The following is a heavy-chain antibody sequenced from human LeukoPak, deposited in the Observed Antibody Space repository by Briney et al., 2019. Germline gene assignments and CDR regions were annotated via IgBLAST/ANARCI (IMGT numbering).Heavy chain of an antibody. CDR2: FHSSRTT. D-gene: IGHD3-10*01. J-gene: IGHJ5*02. V-gene: IGHV4-59*01. CDR1: GGSISGYS. CDR3: ARGHLGLSP. Sequence: SETLSLTCTVSGGSISGYSWTWIRQPPGQGLEWIGYFHSSRTTSYNPSLTGRVTISVDTAMDQISLKLNSVTAADTAVYYCARGHLGLSPWGQGTLVTVSP.